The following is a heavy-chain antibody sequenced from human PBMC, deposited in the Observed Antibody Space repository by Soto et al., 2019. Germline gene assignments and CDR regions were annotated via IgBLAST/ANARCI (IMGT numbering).Heavy chain of an antibody. Sequence: QVQLVQSGAEVKKPGSSVKVSCKASGGTFSSYAISWVRQAPGQGLEWMGGIIPIFGTANYAQKLQGRVTITADESTSTAYMELSSLRSEDTAVYYCARDRRNLVGLGPTNYYGMDVWGQGTTVTVSS. CDR1: GGTFSSYA. J-gene: IGHJ6*02. D-gene: IGHD1-26*01. CDR2: IIPIFGTA. CDR3: ARDRRNLVGLGPTNYYGMDV. V-gene: IGHV1-69*01.